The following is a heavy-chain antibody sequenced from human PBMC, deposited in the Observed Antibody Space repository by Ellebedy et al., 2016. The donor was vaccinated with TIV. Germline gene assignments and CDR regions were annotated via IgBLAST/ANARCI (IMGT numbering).Heavy chain of an antibody. Sequence: SETLSLTXTVSGGSISGYYWGFIRQTPGQGLEWIGYISYNEGTIFNPSLRSRVTISLDTSTSQFSLTLTSVTSADTAVYYCARDFTTIRGVMNPFDYWGQGILVTVSS. V-gene: IGHV4-59*01. J-gene: IGHJ4*02. CDR1: GGSISGYY. CDR2: ISYNEGT. D-gene: IGHD3-10*01. CDR3: ARDFTTIRGVMNPFDY.